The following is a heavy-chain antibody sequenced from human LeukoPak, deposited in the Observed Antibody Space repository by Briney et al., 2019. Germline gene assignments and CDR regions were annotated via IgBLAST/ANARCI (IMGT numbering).Heavy chain of an antibody. Sequence: ASVKVSCKASGYTFTSYGISWVRQAPGQGLEWMGWISAYNGNTNYAQKLQGRVTMTTDTYTSTAYMELRSLRSDDTAVYYCARGVPTNYYDSSGYPGPYWYFDLWGRGTLVTVSS. CDR3: ARGVPTNYYDSSGYPGPYWYFDL. D-gene: IGHD3-22*01. J-gene: IGHJ2*01. CDR2: ISAYNGNT. CDR1: GYTFTSYG. V-gene: IGHV1-18*01.